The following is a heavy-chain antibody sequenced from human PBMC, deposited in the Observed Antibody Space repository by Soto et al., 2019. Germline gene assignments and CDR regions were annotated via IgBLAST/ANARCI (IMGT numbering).Heavy chain of an antibody. V-gene: IGHV1-3*01. J-gene: IGHJ4*02. CDR2: INAANANT. D-gene: IGHD2-2*01. CDR3: ARVPSVVVPAALSF. Sequence: ASVKVSCKASGFPFTYYAFHWVRQAPVKRLQWMGWINAANANTTYSANFKGRVTITSDTSASTTDMELSSLTSEDTAVYYCARVPSVVVPAALSFRGAATPVTVSS. CDR1: GFPFTYYA.